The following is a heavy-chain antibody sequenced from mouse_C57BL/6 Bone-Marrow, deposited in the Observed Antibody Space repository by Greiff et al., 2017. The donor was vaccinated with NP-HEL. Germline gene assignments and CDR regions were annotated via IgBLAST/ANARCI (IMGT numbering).Heavy chain of an antibody. J-gene: IGHJ2*01. V-gene: IGHV5-4*01. CDR3: ARDGGPR. CDR2: ISDGGSYT. Sequence: EVQLVESGGGLVKPGGSLKLSCAASGFTFSSYAMSWVRQTPEKRLEWVATISDGGSYTYYPDNVKGRFTISRDNAKNNLYLQMSHLKSEDTAMYYCARDGGPRWGQGTTLTVSS. CDR1: GFTFSSYA.